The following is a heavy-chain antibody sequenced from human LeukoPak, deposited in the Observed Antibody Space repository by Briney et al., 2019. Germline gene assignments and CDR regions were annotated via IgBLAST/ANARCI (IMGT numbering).Heavy chain of an antibody. J-gene: IGHJ4*02. CDR3: ARDRYYVLDY. V-gene: IGHV3-30*04. Sequence: PGGSLRLSCAASGFTFSSYAMHWVRQAPGKGLEWVAVISYDGSNKYYADSVKGRFTISRDNAKNTLYLQMNSLRAEDTAVYYCARDRYYVLDYWGQGTLVTVSA. CDR2: ISYDGSNK. CDR1: GFTFSSYA. D-gene: IGHD3-10*02.